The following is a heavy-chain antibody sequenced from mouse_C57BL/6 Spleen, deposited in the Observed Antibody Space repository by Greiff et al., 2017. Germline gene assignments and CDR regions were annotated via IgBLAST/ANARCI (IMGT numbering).Heavy chain of an antibody. J-gene: IGHJ3*01. CDR1: GYTFTDYN. Sequence: EVKLQESGPELVKPGASVQMSCKASGYTFTDYNMHWVKQSHGKSLEWIGYINPNNGGTSYNQKFKGKATLTVNKSSSTAYMELRSLTSEDAAVYYWARAEGAWFAYWGQGTLVTVSA. CDR2: INPNNGGT. V-gene: IGHV1-22*01. CDR3: ARAEGAWFAY.